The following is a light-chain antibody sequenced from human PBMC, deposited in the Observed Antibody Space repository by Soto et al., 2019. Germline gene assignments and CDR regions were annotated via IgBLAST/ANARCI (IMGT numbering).Light chain of an antibody. CDR2: KAS. V-gene: IGKV1-5*03. Sequence: DLQMTQSPSTLSASVGDRVTITCRASQSISSWLAWYQQKPGKAPKLLIYKASSLESGVPSRFSGSGSATEFTLTISSLQPDDFATYYCQQYNSYCTFGQGTKLEIK. J-gene: IGKJ2*02. CDR1: QSISSW. CDR3: QQYNSYCT.